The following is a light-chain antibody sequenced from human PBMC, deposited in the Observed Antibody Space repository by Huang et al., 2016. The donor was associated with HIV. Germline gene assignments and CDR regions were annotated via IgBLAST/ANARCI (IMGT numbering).Light chain of an antibody. CDR3: QQRYSTPWT. J-gene: IGKJ1*01. V-gene: IGKV1-39*01. Sequence: IQLTQSPSSLSASAGDRVTITCRATQSNSSYLNWYQQKPGKAPKLLIFAASSLQSGVPARFSGSGSGTDFTRTISSLQPEDFATYYGQQRYSTPWTFGQGTKVELK. CDR1: QSNSSY. CDR2: AAS.